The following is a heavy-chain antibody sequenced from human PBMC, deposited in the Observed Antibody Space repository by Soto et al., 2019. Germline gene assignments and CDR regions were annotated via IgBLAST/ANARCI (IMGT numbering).Heavy chain of an antibody. D-gene: IGHD6-6*01. CDR2: IYYSGST. J-gene: IGHJ5*02. CDR1: GGSISSYY. Sequence: QVQLQASGPGLVKPSETLSLTCTVSGGSISSYYWSWIRQPPGKGLEWIGYIYYSGSTNYNPSLKSRVTISVDTSKNQFSLKLSSVTAADTAVYYCARAGRAARPNWFDPWGQGTLVTVSS. CDR3: ARAGRAARPNWFDP. V-gene: IGHV4-59*01.